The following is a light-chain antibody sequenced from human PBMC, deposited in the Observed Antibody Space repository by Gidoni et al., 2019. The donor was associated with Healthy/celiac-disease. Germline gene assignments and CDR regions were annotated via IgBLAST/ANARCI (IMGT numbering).Light chain of an antibody. CDR2: EVS. J-gene: IGLJ1*01. V-gene: IGLV2-23*02. CDR1: SSDVGSYNL. Sequence: QSALTQPASVSGSPDQPITIPCTGTSSDVGSYNLVSWYQQHPGKAPKLMIYEVSKRPSGVSNRFSGSKSGNTASLTISGLQAEDEADYYCCSYAGSSTYYVFGTGTKVTVL. CDR3: CSYAGSSTYYV.